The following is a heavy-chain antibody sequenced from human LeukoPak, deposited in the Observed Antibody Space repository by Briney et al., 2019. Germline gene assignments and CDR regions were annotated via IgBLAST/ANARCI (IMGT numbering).Heavy chain of an antibody. Sequence: GGSLRLSCAASGLTFSGSAMSWVRQAPGKGLEGVSLISGSGNSTDYADSVKGRLTISRDNSKSTLYLQMNSLRAEDTAVYYCAKVLVLVSVNRYYFDYWGQGTLVTVSS. CDR3: AKVLVLVSVNRYYFDY. J-gene: IGHJ4*02. CDR2: ISGSGNST. V-gene: IGHV3-23*01. CDR1: GLTFSGSA. D-gene: IGHD2-21*02.